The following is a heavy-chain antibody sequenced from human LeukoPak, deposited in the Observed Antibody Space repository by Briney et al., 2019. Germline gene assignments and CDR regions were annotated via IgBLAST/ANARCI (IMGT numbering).Heavy chain of an antibody. J-gene: IGHJ4*02. Sequence: SETLSLTCAVYGGSFSGYYWSWIRQPAGKGLEWIGRIYTSGSTNYNPSLKSRVTMSVDTSNNQFSLKLTSVTAADTAVYYCARKDGDVWGQGTLVTVSS. V-gene: IGHV4-59*10. CDR2: IYTSGST. CDR3: ARKDGDV. CDR1: GGSFSGYY.